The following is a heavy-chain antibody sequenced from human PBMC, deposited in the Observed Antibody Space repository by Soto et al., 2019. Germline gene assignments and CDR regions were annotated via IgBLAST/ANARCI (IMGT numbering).Heavy chain of an antibody. CDR3: AKRGEQQLVRGFDD. V-gene: IGHV3-23*01. Sequence: GGSLRLSCAASGFTFSSYAMSWVRQAPGKGLEWVSAISGSGGSTYYADSVKGRFTISRENSKDTLYLQVNSLRAEDTAVYYCAKRGEQQLVRGFDDWGQGPLVTVSS. CDR2: ISGSGGST. J-gene: IGHJ4*02. CDR1: GFTFSSYA. D-gene: IGHD6-13*01.